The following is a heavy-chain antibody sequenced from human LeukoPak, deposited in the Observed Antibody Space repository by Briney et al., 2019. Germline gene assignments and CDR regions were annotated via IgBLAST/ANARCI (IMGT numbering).Heavy chain of an antibody. J-gene: IGHJ4*02. D-gene: IGHD3-3*02. CDR2: IYYSGST. CDR1: GGSISSSSYY. V-gene: IGHV4-39*01. Sequence: SENLSLTCTVSGGSISSSSYYWGWIRQPPGKGLEWIGSIYYSGSTYYNPSLKSRVTISVDTSKNQFSLKLSSVTAADTAVYYCARHSISRYSIYGFDYWGQGTLVTVSS. CDR3: ARHSISRYSIYGFDY.